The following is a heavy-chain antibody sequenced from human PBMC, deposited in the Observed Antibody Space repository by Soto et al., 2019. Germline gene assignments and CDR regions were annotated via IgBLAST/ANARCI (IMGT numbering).Heavy chain of an antibody. CDR2: IKSKTDGGTT. Sequence: EVQLVESGGGLVKPGGSLRLSCAASGFTFSNAWMNWVRQAPGKGLEWVGRIKSKTDGGTTDYAAPVKGRFTISRDDSXNXLYRQMNSLKTEDTAVYFCTTVSGDIHYYYYYGMDVWGQGTMVTVSS. CDR3: TTVSGDIHYYYYYGMDV. J-gene: IGHJ6*02. V-gene: IGHV3-15*07. CDR1: GFTFSNAW. D-gene: IGHD4-17*01.